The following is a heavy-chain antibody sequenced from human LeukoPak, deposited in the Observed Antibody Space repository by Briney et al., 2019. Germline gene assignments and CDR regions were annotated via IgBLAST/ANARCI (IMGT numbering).Heavy chain of an antibody. V-gene: IGHV3-30*04. CDR1: GFTFSSSA. CDR3: AKASGGGSSKATALDY. Sequence: GRSLRLSCAASGFTFSSSAIHWVRQAPGKGLEWVAVISYDGSNKYYADSVKGRFTISRDNSKNTLYLQMNSLRAEDTAVYYCAKASGGGSSKATALDYWGQGTLVTVSS. D-gene: IGHD2-15*01. CDR2: ISYDGSNK. J-gene: IGHJ4*02.